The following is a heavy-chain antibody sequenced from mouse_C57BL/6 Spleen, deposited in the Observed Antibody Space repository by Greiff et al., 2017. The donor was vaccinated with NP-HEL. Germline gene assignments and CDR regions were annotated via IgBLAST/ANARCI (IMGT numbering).Heavy chain of an antibody. Sequence: QVQLQQPGAELVKPGASVKLSCKASGYTFTSYWMHWVKQRPGQGLEWIGMIHPNSGSTNYNEKFKSKATLTVDKSSSTAYMQLSRLTSEDSAVYYCARSTTGEMDYWGQGTSVTVSS. J-gene: IGHJ4*01. CDR1: GYTFTSYW. CDR2: IHPNSGST. V-gene: IGHV1-64*01. D-gene: IGHD1-1*01. CDR3: ARSTTGEMDY.